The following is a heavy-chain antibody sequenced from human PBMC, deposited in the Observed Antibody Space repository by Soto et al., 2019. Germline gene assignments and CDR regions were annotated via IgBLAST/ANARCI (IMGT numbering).Heavy chain of an antibody. V-gene: IGHV3-9*01. J-gene: IGHJ6*03. D-gene: IGHD2-15*01. Sequence: GGSLRLSCAASGFTFDDYAMHWVRQAPGKGLGWVSGISWNSGSIGYADSVKGRFTISRDNAKNSLYLQMNSLRAEDTALYYCAKDGVVGDQWSGRYYYYYMDVWGKGTTVTVSS. CDR3: AKDGVVGDQWSGRYYYYYMDV. CDR1: GFTFDDYA. CDR2: ISWNSGSI.